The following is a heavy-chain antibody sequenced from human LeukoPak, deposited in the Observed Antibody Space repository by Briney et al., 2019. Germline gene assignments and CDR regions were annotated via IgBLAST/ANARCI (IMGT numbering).Heavy chain of an antibody. CDR2: ICYTGNT. CDR1: GDSISSSGYC. J-gene: IGHJ5*02. CDR3: ARHKSGIDWFDP. Sequence: PSETLSLTCTLSGDSISSSGYCWGWIRRPPGEGLECVGVICYTGNTYYNPSLKSRVTISVDTSKNQFSLRLSSVTAADTAVYYCARHKSGIDWFDPWGQGTLVTVSS. V-gene: IGHV4-39*01. D-gene: IGHD1-14*01.